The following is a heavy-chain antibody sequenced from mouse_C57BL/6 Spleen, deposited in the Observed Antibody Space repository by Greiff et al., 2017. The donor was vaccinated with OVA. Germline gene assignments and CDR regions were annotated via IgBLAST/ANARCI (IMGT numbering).Heavy chain of an antibody. Sequence: VQLQQSGPVLVKPGASVKMSCKASGYTFTDYYMNWVKQSHGKSLEWIGVINPYNGGTSYNQKFKGKATLTVDKSSSTAYMELRSLTSEDSAVYYCARAAITTVVPRYFDVWGTGTTVTVSS. CDR1: GYTFTDYY. V-gene: IGHV1-19*01. CDR3: ARAAITTVVPRYFDV. J-gene: IGHJ1*03. D-gene: IGHD1-1*01. CDR2: INPYNGGT.